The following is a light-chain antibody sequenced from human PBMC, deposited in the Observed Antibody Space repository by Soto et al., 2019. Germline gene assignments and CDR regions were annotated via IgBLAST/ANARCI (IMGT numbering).Light chain of an antibody. Sequence: EIVLTQSPGTLSLSPGDRATLSCRASQIPPNSFLAWYQHKPGQAPRLLIYGSSTRATGIPDRFSGSASGTDFTLTISRLEPEDFAVYYCHQYGRSAPLPFGGGTKVENK. V-gene: IGKV3-20*01. CDR1: QIPPNSF. J-gene: IGKJ4*01. CDR2: GSS. CDR3: HQYGRSAPLP.